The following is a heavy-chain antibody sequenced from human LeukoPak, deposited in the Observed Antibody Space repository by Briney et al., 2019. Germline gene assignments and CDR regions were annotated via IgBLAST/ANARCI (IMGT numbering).Heavy chain of an antibody. V-gene: IGHV1-18*01. CDR3: ARGVVGDYHFDY. J-gene: IGHJ4*02. CDR1: GYTFTSYG. CDR2: ISAYNGNT. D-gene: IGHD4-17*01. Sequence: ASVKVSCKASGYTFTSYGISWVRQAPGQGLEWMGWISAYNGNTNYAQKLQGRVTMTRNTSISTAYMELSSLRSEDTAVYYCARGVVGDYHFDYWGQGTLVTVSS.